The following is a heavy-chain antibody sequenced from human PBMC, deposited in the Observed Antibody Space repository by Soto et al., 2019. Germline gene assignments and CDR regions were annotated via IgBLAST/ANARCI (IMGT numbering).Heavy chain of an antibody. CDR2: INPNSGDT. J-gene: IGHJ6*02. CDR3: ARDARGTRGFDEVDI. D-gene: IGHD3-9*01. Sequence: ASVKVSCKASGYIFTGYHIHWVRQAPGRGLEWMGWINPNSGDTEYAQNFQGRVTMTRDTSFNLVYMEMSGLMSDDTAVYYCARDARGTRGFDEVDIWGQGTTVTVSS. V-gene: IGHV1-2*02. CDR1: GYIFTGYH.